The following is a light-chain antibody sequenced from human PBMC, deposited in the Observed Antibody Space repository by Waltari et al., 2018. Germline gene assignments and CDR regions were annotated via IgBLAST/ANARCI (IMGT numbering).Light chain of an antibody. V-gene: IGLV7-43*01. Sequence: QTVVTQEPSLTVSPGGTVTHTCAAGTGGVTTSTYPNWFQQKSGHAPRPLVYCIKNKHASIPARFSGSLLGSKAALTLSGVQPEYEADYYCLLYYGGSWLFGGGPKLTVL. J-gene: IGLJ3*02. CDR1: TGGVTTSTY. CDR3: LLYYGGSWL. CDR2: CIK.